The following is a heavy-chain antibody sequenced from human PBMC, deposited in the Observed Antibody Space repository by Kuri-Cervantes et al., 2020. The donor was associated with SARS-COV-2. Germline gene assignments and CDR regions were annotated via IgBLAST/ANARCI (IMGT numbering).Heavy chain of an antibody. CDR3: ARGILGDDSIHYGMDV. CDR2: IYHSGST. J-gene: IGHJ6*02. CDR1: GGSISSSNW. Sequence: SETLSLTCAVSGGSISSSNWWSWVRQPPGKGLEWIGEIYHSGSTNYNPSLKSRVTISVDKSKNQFSLKLSSVTAADTAVYYCARGILGDDSIHYGMDVWGQGTSVTVSS. V-gene: IGHV4-4*02. D-gene: IGHD2/OR15-2a*01.